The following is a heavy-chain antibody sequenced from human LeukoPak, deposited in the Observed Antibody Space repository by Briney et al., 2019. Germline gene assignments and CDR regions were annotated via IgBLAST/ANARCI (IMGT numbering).Heavy chain of an antibody. V-gene: IGHV3-48*04. D-gene: IGHD6-13*01. CDR1: GFTFSSYG. CDR3: ARDSGYSSSWAFDY. J-gene: IGHJ4*02. CDR2: ISSSGTTI. Sequence: SGGSLRLSCAASGFTFSSYGMHWVRQAPGKGLEWVSYISSSGTTIYYADSVKGRFTISRDNAKNSLYLQMNSLRAEDTAVYYCARDSGYSSSWAFDYWGQGTLVTVSS.